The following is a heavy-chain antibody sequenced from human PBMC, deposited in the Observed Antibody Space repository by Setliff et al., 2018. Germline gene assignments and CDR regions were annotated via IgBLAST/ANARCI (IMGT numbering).Heavy chain of an antibody. CDR3: ARGGTYRYFDY. CDR1: GDSISTYY. V-gene: IGHV4-59*01. Sequence: SETLSLTCTVSGDSISTYYWSWIRQPPGKGLEFIGYVYYSGLTNYDPSLKSRVTMSVDSSKNQFSLKLSSVTAADTAVYYCARGGTYRYFDYWGQGALVTVSS. CDR2: VYYSGLT. J-gene: IGHJ4*02.